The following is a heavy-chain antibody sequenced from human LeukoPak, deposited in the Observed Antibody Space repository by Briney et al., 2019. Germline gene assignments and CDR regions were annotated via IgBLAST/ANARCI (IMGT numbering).Heavy chain of an antibody. Sequence: GGSLSLSCAASGFSFSDYYMSWIRQAPGKGLEWVSCISSRGRSIDNADSVKGRFTISRDNAENSLYLQMNRLSAEDTAVYYCARDLRRDGFINFDSWGQGTLVIVS. V-gene: IGHV3-11*04. J-gene: IGHJ4*02. D-gene: IGHD5-24*01. CDR1: GFSFSDYY. CDR2: ISSRGRSI. CDR3: ARDLRRDGFINFDS.